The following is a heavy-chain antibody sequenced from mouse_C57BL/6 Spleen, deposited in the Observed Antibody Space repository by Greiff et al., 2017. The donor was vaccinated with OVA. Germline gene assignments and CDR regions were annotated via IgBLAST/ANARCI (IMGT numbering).Heavy chain of an antibody. CDR1: GFTFSSYA. CDR2: ISDGGSYT. Sequence: EVKLVESGGGLVKPGGSLKLSCAASGFTFSSYAMSWVRQTPEKRLEWVATISDGGSYTYYPDNVKGRFTISRDNAKNNLYLQMSHLKSEDTAMYYGAREGYGSSYAMDYWGQGTSVTVSS. CDR3: AREGYGSSYAMDY. D-gene: IGHD1-1*01. V-gene: IGHV5-4*01. J-gene: IGHJ4*01.